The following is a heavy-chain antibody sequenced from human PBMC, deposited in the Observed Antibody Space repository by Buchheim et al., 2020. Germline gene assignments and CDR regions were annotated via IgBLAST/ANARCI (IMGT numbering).Heavy chain of an antibody. Sequence: EVQLVESGGGLVQPGGSLRLSCAASGFTFSDHYMDWVRQAPGKGLEWVGRIRGKANTYTTEYAASVEGRFTISRDDSKNSLYLQMNSLKTEDTAVYYCAREDGTVNYYYNYGMKVWGQGTT. CDR1: GFTFSDHY. V-gene: IGHV3-72*01. D-gene: IGHD1-1*01. CDR3: AREDGTVNYYYNYGMKV. CDR2: IRGKANTYTT. J-gene: IGHJ6*02.